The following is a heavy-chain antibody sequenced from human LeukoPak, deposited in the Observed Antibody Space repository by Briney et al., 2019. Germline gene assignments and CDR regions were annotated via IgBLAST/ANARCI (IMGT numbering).Heavy chain of an antibody. D-gene: IGHD2-8*01. Sequence: PSETLSLTCTVSGGSISSYYWSWVRQPPGKGLEWIGYIYYSGSTNYNPSLKSRVTISVDTSKNQFSLKLSSVNAADTAVYYCAREGAGVLYYYGMDVWGQGTTVTVSS. CDR3: AREGAGVLYYYGMDV. CDR2: IYYSGST. J-gene: IGHJ6*02. V-gene: IGHV4-59*01. CDR1: GGSISSYY.